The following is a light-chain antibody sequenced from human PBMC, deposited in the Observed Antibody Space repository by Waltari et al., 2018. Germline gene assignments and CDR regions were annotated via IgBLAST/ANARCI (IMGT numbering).Light chain of an antibody. V-gene: IGLV2-8*01. CDR3: CSYAGADSML. CDR2: DVT. Sequence: QSALTQPPSASGSLGQSVTIPCNGPNNDVGAYQYVSWYHQYPGKAPKLLIYDVTKRPSGVSDRFSGSKSGRTASLTVSGLQPEDEAIYSCCSYAGADSMLFGGGTKLTVL. J-gene: IGLJ3*02. CDR1: NNDVGAYQY.